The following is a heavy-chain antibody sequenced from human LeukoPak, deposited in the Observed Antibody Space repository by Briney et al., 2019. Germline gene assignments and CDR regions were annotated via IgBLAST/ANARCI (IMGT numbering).Heavy chain of an antibody. D-gene: IGHD5-24*01. Sequence: GGSLRLSCAASGFTFSSYGMHWVRQAPGKGLEWVAYIQYEGSNEQYADSVKSRLSISRDSTKNTLYLQMSSLRAEDTAVYYCAPLNKRYMDVWGKGTTVTVSS. CDR3: APLNKRYMDV. CDR1: GFTFSSYG. J-gene: IGHJ6*03. V-gene: IGHV3-30*02. CDR2: IQYEGSNE.